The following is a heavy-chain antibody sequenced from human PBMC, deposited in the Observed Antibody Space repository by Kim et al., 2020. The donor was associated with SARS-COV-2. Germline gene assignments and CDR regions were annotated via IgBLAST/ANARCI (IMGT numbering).Heavy chain of an antibody. V-gene: IGHV1-2*06. CDR2: INPNSGGT. J-gene: IGHJ6*02. CDR3: ARLYDFWSATAVYGMDV. CDR1: GYTFTGYY. Sequence: ASVKVSCKASGYTFTGYYMHWVRQAPGQGLEWMGRINPNSGGTNYAQKFQGRVTMTRDTSISTAYMELSRLRSDDTAVYYCARLYDFWSATAVYGMDVWGQGTTVTVSS. D-gene: IGHD3-3*01.